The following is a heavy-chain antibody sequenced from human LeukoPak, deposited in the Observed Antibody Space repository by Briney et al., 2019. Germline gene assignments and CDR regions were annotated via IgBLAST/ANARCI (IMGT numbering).Heavy chain of an antibody. CDR2: IRTSGGVV. CDR3: ATQQGGNPAY. J-gene: IGHJ4*02. D-gene: IGHD1-14*01. CDR1: GFTFTTYT. V-gene: IGHV3-48*02. Sequence: GGSLRLSCAASGFTFTTYTMNWVRQPPGKGLEWISYIRTSGGVVSYTDSVKGRFTISTDSAKNSLYLQMNSLRDDDTAVYYCATQQGGNPAYWGQGTLVTVSS.